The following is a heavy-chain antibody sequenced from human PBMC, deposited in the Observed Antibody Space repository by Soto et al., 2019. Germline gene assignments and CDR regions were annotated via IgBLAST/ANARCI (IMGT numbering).Heavy chain of an antibody. D-gene: IGHD6-19*01. CDR3: ARDAGSSGFDP. Sequence: ASVKVSCKASGGTFSSYTISCVRQAPGQGLEWMGRIIANHGITNYAQKFQGRVTMTADTSTSTAYMELRSLRSDDTAVYYCARDAGSSGFDPWGQGTLVTVSS. CDR2: IIANHGIT. V-gene: IGHV1-69*04. J-gene: IGHJ5*02. CDR1: GGTFSSYT.